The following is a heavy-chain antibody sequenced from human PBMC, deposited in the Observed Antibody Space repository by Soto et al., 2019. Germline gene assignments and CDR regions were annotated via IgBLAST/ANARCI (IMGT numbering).Heavy chain of an antibody. D-gene: IGHD3-22*01. Sequence: SVKVSCKASGGTFSSYTISWVRQAPGQGLEWMGRIIPILGIANYAQKFQGRVTITADKSTSTAYMELSSLRSEDTAVYYCARSGEYYYDSTGTGLDYWGQGTLVTVSS. CDR2: IIPILGIA. CDR1: GGTFSSYT. J-gene: IGHJ4*02. CDR3: ARSGEYYYDSTGTGLDY. V-gene: IGHV1-69*02.